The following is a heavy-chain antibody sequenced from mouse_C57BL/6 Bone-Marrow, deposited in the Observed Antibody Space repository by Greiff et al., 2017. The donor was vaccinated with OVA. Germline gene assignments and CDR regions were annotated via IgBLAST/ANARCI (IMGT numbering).Heavy chain of an antibody. CDR1: GFSLTSYG. CDR3: ARQGFYSNFTLYYYAMAY. D-gene: IGHD2-5*01. Sequence: VKLVESGPGLVAPSQSLSITCTVSGFSLTSYGVHWVRQPPGKGLEWLVVIWSDGSTTYNSALKSSLSISKDNSKSQVFLKMNSLQTDDTAMYYCARQGFYSNFTLYYYAMAYWGQGTSVTVSS. J-gene: IGHJ4*01. CDR2: IWSDGST. V-gene: IGHV2-6-1*01.